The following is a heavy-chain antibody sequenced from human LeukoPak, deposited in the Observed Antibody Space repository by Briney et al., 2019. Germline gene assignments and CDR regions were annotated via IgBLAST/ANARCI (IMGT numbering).Heavy chain of an antibody. CDR3: ARDAATSVGMPHY. J-gene: IGHJ4*02. V-gene: IGHV3-33*01. CDR2: IWSDGSTK. D-gene: IGHD2-2*01. Sequence: GGSLRLSCVASGFTFSSYGMHCVRQAPGKGLEWVAIIWSDGSTKYYVGSVKGRFTISRDSSKSTLYLQMNSLRAEDTAVYYCARDAATSVGMPHYWGQGTVVTVSS. CDR1: GFTFSSYG.